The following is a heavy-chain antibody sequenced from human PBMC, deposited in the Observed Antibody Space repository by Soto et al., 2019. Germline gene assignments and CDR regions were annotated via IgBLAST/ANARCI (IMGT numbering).Heavy chain of an antibody. CDR1: GFTFGSYA. V-gene: IGHV3-23*01. Sequence: PGGSLRLSCAASGFTFGSYAMSWVRQAPGKGLKWVSAISGSGGSTYYADSVKGRFTISRDNSKNTLYLQMNSLRAEDTAVYYCAKGSAYYDFWSGYWDYYYYYMDVWGKGTTVTVSS. J-gene: IGHJ6*03. D-gene: IGHD3-3*01. CDR3: AKGSAYYDFWSGYWDYYYYYMDV. CDR2: ISGSGGST.